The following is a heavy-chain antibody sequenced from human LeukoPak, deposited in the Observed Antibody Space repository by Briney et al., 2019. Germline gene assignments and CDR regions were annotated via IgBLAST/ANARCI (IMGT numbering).Heavy chain of an antibody. J-gene: IGHJ6*04. CDR2: ISSSSSTI. CDR1: GFTFSSYS. D-gene: IGHD6-13*01. CDR3: ARDSNSNWYGMDV. Sequence: PGGSLRLSCAASGFTFSSYSMNWVRQAPGKGLEWVSYISSSSSTIYNADSVKGRFTISRDNAKNSLYLQMNSLGAEDTAVYYCARDSNSNWYGMDVWGKGTTVTVSS. V-gene: IGHV3-48*01.